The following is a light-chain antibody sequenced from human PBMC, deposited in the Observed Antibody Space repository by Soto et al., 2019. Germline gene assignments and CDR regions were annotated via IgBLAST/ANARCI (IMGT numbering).Light chain of an antibody. CDR3: QQLNTYLALT. CDR2: AAS. CDR1: QDISSY. V-gene: IGKV1-9*01. Sequence: DFQLTQSPSFLSASVGDRVTITCRASQDISSYLAWYQQKPGKAPKLLIYAASTLQSGVPSRFSDSGSGTEFTLTISSLQPEDFATYYCQQLNTYLALTFGGGTKVEIK. J-gene: IGKJ4*01.